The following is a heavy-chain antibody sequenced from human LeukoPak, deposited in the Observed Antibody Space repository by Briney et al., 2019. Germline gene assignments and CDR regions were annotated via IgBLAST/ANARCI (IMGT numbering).Heavy chain of an antibody. V-gene: IGHV4-59*04. CDR3: ATYSSGWYPFDY. CDR2: IYYSGST. CDR1: GGSISSYY. D-gene: IGHD6-19*01. J-gene: IGHJ4*02. Sequence: PSETLSLTCTVSGGSISSYYWSWIRQPPGKGLEWIGYIYYSGSTYYNPSLKSRVTISVDTSKNQFSLKLSSVTAADTAVYYCATYSSGWYPFDYWGQGTLVTVSS.